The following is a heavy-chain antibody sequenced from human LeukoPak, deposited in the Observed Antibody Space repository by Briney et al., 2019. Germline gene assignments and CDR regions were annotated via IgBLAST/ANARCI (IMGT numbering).Heavy chain of an antibody. CDR1: GFTFSSYS. V-gene: IGHV3-48*04. Sequence: GGSLRLSCAASGFTFSSYSMNWVRQAPGKGLEWVSYISSSSSTIYYADSVKGRFTISRDNAKNSLYLQMNSLRAEDTAVYYCARDRRYYYDSSGQRYWGQGTLVTVSS. CDR3: ARDRRYYYDSSGQRY. D-gene: IGHD3-22*01. CDR2: ISSSSSTI. J-gene: IGHJ4*02.